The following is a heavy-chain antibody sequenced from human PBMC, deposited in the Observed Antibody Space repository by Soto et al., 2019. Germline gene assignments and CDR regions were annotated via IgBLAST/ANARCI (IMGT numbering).Heavy chain of an antibody. J-gene: IGHJ4*02. CDR3: ARDAGKGSPKYYFDY. D-gene: IGHD2-15*01. V-gene: IGHV3-21*01. CDR1: GFTFSSYN. Sequence: GGSLRLSCAASGFTFSSYNMNRVPQAPGKGLEWVSSISSSRSYIYYADSVKGRFTISRDNAKNSLYLQMNSLRVEDTAVYYCARDAGKGSPKYYFDYWGQGTLVTVSS. CDR2: ISSSRSYI.